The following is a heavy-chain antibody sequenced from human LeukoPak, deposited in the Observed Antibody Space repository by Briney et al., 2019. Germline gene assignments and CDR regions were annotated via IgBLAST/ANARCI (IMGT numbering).Heavy chain of an antibody. V-gene: IGHV3-30*02. D-gene: IGHD5-12*01. J-gene: IGHJ4*02. CDR1: GFTFSSYG. CDR2: IQYDGSNK. CDR3: AKADSGYDSGYLDY. Sequence: GGSLRLSCAASGFTFSSYGMHWVRQAPGKGLDWVAFIQYDGSNKYYADSVKGRFTISRDNSKNTLYLQMNSLRAEDAAVYYCAKADSGYDSGYLDYWGQGTLVTVSS.